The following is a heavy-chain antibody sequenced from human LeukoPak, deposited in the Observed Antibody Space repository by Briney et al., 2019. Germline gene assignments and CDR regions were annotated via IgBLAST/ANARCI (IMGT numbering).Heavy chain of an antibody. Sequence: GGSLRLSCAASGFTFSGYAMYWVRQAPGKGLEWVSGIFGSGGSTHYADSVKGRFTISRDNSKNTVYLQMNSLRAEDTAVYYCAKTTTGYSSGRFPGRPVDYWGQGTLVTVSS. J-gene: IGHJ4*02. V-gene: IGHV3-23*01. CDR2: IFGSGGST. CDR1: GFTFSGYA. D-gene: IGHD6-19*01. CDR3: AKTTTGYSSGRFPGRPVDY.